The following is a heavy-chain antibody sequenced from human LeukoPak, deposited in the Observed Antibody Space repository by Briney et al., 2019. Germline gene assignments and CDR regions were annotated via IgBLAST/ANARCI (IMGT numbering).Heavy chain of an antibody. J-gene: IGHJ4*02. D-gene: IGHD1-26*01. CDR1: GYTFIHHY. CDR3: ARDYRGWSGSWDYFDY. CDR2: INPFDGFT. Sequence: GASVKVSCKASGYTFIHHYLHWVRQAPGQGLEWMGIINPFDGFTSYAQKLQGRVTMTSDTSTSTVYMELRSLKSEDTAVYYCARDYRGWSGSWDYFDYWGQGTLVTVSS. V-gene: IGHV1-46*04.